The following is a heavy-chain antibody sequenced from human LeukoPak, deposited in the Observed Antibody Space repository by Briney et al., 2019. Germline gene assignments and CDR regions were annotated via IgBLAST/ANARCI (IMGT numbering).Heavy chain of an antibody. Sequence: SETLSLTCTVSGGSISSYYWSWVRQPPGKGLEWIGYIYNSGSTKYNPSLKSRVTVSVDTSKNQFSLKLSSVTAADTAVYYCARARPDTAMAVDYWGQGTLVTVSS. CDR2: IYNSGST. J-gene: IGHJ4*02. CDR1: GGSISSYY. CDR3: ARARPDTAMAVDY. V-gene: IGHV4-59*01. D-gene: IGHD5-18*01.